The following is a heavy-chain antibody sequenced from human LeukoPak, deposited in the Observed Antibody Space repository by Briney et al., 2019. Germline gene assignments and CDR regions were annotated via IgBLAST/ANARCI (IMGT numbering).Heavy chain of an antibody. CDR1: GGSISSGDYY. D-gene: IGHD2-2*01. CDR3: ARVSCSTTSCYYYYYMDV. CDR2: IYYSGST. V-gene: IGHV4-30-4*08. J-gene: IGHJ6*03. Sequence: SETLSLTCTVSGGSISSGDYYWSGIRQPPGKGLEWIGYIYYSGSTYYNPSLKSRVTISVDTSKNQFSLKLGSVTAADTAVYYCARVSCSTTSCYYYYYMDVWGKGITVTVSS.